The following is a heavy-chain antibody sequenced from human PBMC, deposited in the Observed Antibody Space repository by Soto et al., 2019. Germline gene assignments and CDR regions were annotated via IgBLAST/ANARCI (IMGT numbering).Heavy chain of an antibody. V-gene: IGHV3-15*07. D-gene: IGHD2-15*01. Sequence: PGGSLRLSCAVSGFTFSNAWMNWVRQAPGKGLEWVGRIKSKTDGGTTDYAAPVKGRFTISRDDSKNTLYLQMNSLKTEDTAVYYCSTPWQCSGGSCYSYYYYYGMDVWGQGTTVTVSS. J-gene: IGHJ6*02. CDR1: GFTFSNAW. CDR2: IKSKTDGGTT. CDR3: STPWQCSGGSCYSYYYYYGMDV.